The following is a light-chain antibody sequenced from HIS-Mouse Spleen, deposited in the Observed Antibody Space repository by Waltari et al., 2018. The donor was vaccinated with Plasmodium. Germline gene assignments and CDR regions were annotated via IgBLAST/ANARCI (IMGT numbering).Light chain of an antibody. CDR3: YSTDSSGNHRV. Sequence: SYELTQPPSVSVSPGQTARITCSGDALPKKYAYWYQPQPGQAPVLVIYEDSKRPSGIPERFSGSSSGTMATLTISGAQVEDEADYYCYSTDSSGNHRVFGGGTKLTVL. CDR1: ALPKKY. J-gene: IGLJ3*02. V-gene: IGLV3-10*01. CDR2: EDS.